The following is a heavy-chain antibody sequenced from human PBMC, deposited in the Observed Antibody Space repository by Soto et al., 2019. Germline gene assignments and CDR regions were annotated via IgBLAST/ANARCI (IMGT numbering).Heavy chain of an antibody. D-gene: IGHD1-20*01. CDR1: GYSFTSYW. CDR3: ARQERVTGTPF. J-gene: IGHJ4*02. Sequence: PVESLKISCKGSGYSFTSYWISWLRQMPVKGLEWMGRIDPSDSYTNYSPSFQGHVTISADKSISTAYLQWSSLRASDTAMYYCARQERVTGTPFWGQGTLVTVSS. CDR2: IDPSDSYT. V-gene: IGHV5-10-1*01.